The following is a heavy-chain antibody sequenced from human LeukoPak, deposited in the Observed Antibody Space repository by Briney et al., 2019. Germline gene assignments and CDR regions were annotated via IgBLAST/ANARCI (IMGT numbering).Heavy chain of an antibody. CDR3: AKGCSSTSCYYDY. V-gene: IGHV3-30*04. CDR2: ISYDGSNK. Sequence: GRSLRLSCAASGFTFSSYAMHWVRQAPGKGLEWVTIISYDGSNKYYAGSVKGRFTISRDNSKNTLYLQMNSLRAEDTAVYYCAKGCSSTSCYYDYWGQGTLVTVSS. CDR1: GFTFSSYA. D-gene: IGHD2-2*01. J-gene: IGHJ4*02.